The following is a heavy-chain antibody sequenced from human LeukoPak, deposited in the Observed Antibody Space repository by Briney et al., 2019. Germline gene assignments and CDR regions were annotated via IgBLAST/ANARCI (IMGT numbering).Heavy chain of an antibody. V-gene: IGHV4-59*01. CDR2: IYYSGST. J-gene: IGHJ3*02. Sequence: SETLSLTCTVSGGSISGYYWSWIRQPPGKGLEWIGYIYYSGSTNYNPSLKSRVTISVDTSKNQFSLKLSSVTAADTAVYYCARWSSDAFDIWGQGTMVTVSS. D-gene: IGHD2-15*01. CDR3: ARWSSDAFDI. CDR1: GGSISGYY.